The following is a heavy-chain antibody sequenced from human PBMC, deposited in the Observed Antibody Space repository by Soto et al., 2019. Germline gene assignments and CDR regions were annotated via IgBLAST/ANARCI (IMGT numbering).Heavy chain of an antibody. D-gene: IGHD1-26*01. CDR2: IIPMFGIG. CDR1: GGSFSKYG. V-gene: IGHV1-69*01. Sequence: QVQLVQSGAEVKMPGSSVRVSCKASGGSFSKYGISWVRQAPGQGLEWMGGIIPMFGIGNYAEKFLGRVTITSDESTSTSHLEPSTLSSEDTAVYFFARVYRENYFYAIDGSRHGTTVRVSS. J-gene: IGHJ6*02. CDR3: ARVYRENYFYAIDG.